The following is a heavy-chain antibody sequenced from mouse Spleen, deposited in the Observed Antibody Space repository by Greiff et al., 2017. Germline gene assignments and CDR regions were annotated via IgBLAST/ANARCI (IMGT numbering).Heavy chain of an antibody. CDR3: ARGHGSSYYWYFDV. Sequence: QVQLKQSGAELARPGASVKLSCKASGYTFTSYGISWVKQRTGQGLEWIGEIYPRSGNTYYNEKFKGKATLTADKSSSTAYMELRSLTSEDSAVYFCARGHGSSYYWYFDVWGAGTTVTVSS. J-gene: IGHJ1*01. V-gene: IGHV1-81*01. D-gene: IGHD1-1*01. CDR1: GYTFTSYG. CDR2: IYPRSGNT.